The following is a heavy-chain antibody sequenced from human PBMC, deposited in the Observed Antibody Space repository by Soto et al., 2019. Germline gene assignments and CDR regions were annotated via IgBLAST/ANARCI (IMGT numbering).Heavy chain of an antibody. D-gene: IGHD7-27*01. V-gene: IGHV4-61*01. CDR2: IYNNGKT. Sequence: QMQLQASGPGLVKPSATLSLACTVSGGAVSSPKYFWSWIRQPPGKGLEWVAYIYNNGKTNYNPSIKRRATISVDTAKNQCALKRTSVTGADSAVYFCARTVMPVGNLPAFDHWGQGVLVTVSS. J-gene: IGHJ4*02. CDR1: GGAVSSPKYF. CDR3: ARTVMPVGNLPAFDH.